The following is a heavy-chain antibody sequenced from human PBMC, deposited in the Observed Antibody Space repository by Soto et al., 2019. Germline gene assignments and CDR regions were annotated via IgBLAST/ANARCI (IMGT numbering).Heavy chain of an antibody. CDR1: GFTFSDYA. CDR3: ARGDASYNFDRSGSPVFDY. V-gene: IGHV3-30-3*01. CDR2: ISYDGSNK. J-gene: IGHJ4*02. D-gene: IGHD3-22*01. Sequence: QVQLVESGGGVVQPGRSLRLSCAASGFTFSDYAMYWVRQAPGKGLEWVAVISYDGSNKYYAGSVKGRFTISRDNSENTLYLQMRAEDTAVYYCARGDASYNFDRSGSPVFDYWGQGSLVTVSS.